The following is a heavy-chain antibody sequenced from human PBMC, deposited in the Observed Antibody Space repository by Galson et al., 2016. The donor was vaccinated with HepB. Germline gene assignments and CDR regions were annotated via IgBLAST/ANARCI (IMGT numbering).Heavy chain of an antibody. V-gene: IGHV3-30-3*01. CDR3: ARDLPYYDYIWGSYRYEFSFDY. J-gene: IGHJ4*02. CDR1: GFTFSNYA. D-gene: IGHD3-16*02. CDR2: ISYDGSNK. Sequence: LRLSCAASGFTFSNYAMHWVRQAPGKGLEWVAVISYDGSNKYYVDSVKGRFTISRDNSKKTLYLQMNSLRAEDTAIYYCARDLPYYDYIWGSYRYEFSFDYGGQGTLVTVSS.